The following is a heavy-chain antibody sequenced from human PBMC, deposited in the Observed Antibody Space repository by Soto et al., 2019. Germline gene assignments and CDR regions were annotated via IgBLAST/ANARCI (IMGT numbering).Heavy chain of an antibody. CDR3: ARSSVFCSSTSCYSVRGCHGMDV. Sequence: SVKVSCKASGGTFSSYAISWVRQAPGQGLEWMGGIIPIFGTANYAQKFQGRVTITADKSTSTAYMELSSLRSEDTAVYYCARSSVFCSSTSCYSVRGCHGMDVWGQWTTVTVSS. J-gene: IGHJ6*02. CDR1: GGTFSSYA. D-gene: IGHD2-2*02. V-gene: IGHV1-69*06. CDR2: IIPIFGTA.